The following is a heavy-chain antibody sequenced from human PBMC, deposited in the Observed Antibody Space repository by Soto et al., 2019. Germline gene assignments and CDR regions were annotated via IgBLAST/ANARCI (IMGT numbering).Heavy chain of an antibody. J-gene: IGHJ6*02. CDR3: ARDLGWELRAYYYYGMDV. V-gene: IGHV3-21*01. D-gene: IGHD1-26*01. CDR2: ISSSSSYI. CDR1: GFTFSSYS. Sequence: PGGSLRLSCAASGFTFSSYSMNWVRQAPGKGLEWVSSISSSSSYIYYADSVKGRFTISRDNAKNSLYLQMNSLRAEDTAVYYCARDLGWELRAYYYYGMDVWGQGTTVTVSS.